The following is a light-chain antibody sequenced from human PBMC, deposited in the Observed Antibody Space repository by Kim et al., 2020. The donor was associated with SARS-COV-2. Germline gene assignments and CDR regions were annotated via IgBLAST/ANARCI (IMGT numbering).Light chain of an antibody. CDR1: QSIGNW. V-gene: IGKV1-12*01. CDR2: SAS. J-gene: IGKJ4*01. CDR3: FPLS. Sequence: DIQMTQSPSFVSASVGDRVTITCRASQSIGNWLAWYQQKPGKVPKLLVYSASSLQSGVPSRFSGSGSGTEFTLTIDSLQPEDFQQATGFPLSFGGGTRVEIK.